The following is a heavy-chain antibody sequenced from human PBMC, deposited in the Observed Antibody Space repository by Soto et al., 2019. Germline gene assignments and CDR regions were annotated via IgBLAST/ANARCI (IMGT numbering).Heavy chain of an antibody. Sequence: GASVKVSCKASGGTFSSYTIGWVRQAPGQGLEWMGRIIPILGIANYAQKFQGRVTITADTSTSTAYMELSSLRSEDTAEYYSGSTNYNPSLKSRVTISVDTSKNQFSLKLSSVTAADTAVYYCARDGVQCSSTSCYAGGPYYYYYGMDVWGQGTTVTVSS. J-gene: IGHJ6*02. V-gene: IGHV1-69*02. CDR1: GGTFSSYT. D-gene: IGHD3-10*01. CDR2: IIPILGIA. CDR3: GSTNYNPSLKSRVTISVDTSKNQFSLKLSSVTAADTAVYYCARDGVQCSSTSCYAGGPYYYYYGMDV.